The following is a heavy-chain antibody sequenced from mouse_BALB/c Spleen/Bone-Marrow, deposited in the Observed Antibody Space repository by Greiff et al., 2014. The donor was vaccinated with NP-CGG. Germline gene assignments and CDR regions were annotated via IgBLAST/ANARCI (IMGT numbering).Heavy chain of an antibody. CDR2: IWGDGTT. CDR1: GFSLTDYG. D-gene: IGHD2-10*02. CDR3: AREKYGNYYAMGY. Sequence: QVQLQQSGPGLVAPSQSLSITCTVSGFSLTDYGINWVRQPPGKGLEWLGMIWGDGTTDYNSALRSRLIINKDNSRSQVFLKMNSLQTDDTARYYCAREKYGNYYAMGYWGQGTSVTVSS. V-gene: IGHV2-6-7*01. J-gene: IGHJ4*01.